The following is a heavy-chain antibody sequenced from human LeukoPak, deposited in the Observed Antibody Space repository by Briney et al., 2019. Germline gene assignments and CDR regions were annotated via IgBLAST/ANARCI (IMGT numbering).Heavy chain of an antibody. CDR1: GYTFTGYY. Sequence: ASVKVSCKASGYTFTGYYMHWVRQAPGQGLEWMGWVNPTSGGTNYAQKFQGRVTMTRDTSISTAYMELRSLRSDDTAVYYCANSSFQDYYYMDVWGKGTTVTVSS. CDR2: VNPTSGGT. CDR3: ANSSFQDYYYMDV. V-gene: IGHV1-2*02. D-gene: IGHD6-6*01. J-gene: IGHJ6*03.